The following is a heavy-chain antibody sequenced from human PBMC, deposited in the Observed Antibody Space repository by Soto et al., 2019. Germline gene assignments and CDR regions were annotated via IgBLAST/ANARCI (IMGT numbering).Heavy chain of an antibody. D-gene: IGHD2-21*01. J-gene: IGHJ4*02. Sequence: SETLSLTCSVSGGSMRSYYWSWIRLPPGKRLEWIGYIYYTGSTNYNPSLRSRVTMSMDMSNKQLSLKLTSVTAADTAVLYSAVEHAAHSISDDGGQRTLVADSS. CDR2: IYYTGST. CDR3: AVEHAAHSISDD. CDR1: GGSMRSYY. V-gene: IGHV4-59*01.